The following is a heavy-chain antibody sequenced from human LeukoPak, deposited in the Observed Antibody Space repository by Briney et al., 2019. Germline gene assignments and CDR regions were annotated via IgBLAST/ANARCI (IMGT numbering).Heavy chain of an antibody. J-gene: IGHJ4*02. CDR3: AARRRYYCDSSGDY. Sequence: ASVKVSCKASGGTFSSYAISWVRQAPGQGLEWMGGIIPIFGTANYAQKFQGRVTITTDESTSTAYMELSSLRSEDTAVYYCAARRRYYCDSSGDYWGQGTLVTVSS. D-gene: IGHD3-22*01. V-gene: IGHV1-69*05. CDR2: IIPIFGTA. CDR1: GGTFSSYA.